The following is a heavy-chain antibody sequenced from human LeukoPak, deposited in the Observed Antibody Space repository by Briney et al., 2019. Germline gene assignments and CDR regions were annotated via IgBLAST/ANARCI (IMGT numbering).Heavy chain of an antibody. CDR2: ISADTGNT. V-gene: IGHV1-18*01. J-gene: IGHJ3*02. CDR1: GYTFTIYG. D-gene: IGHD6-19*01. CDR3: ARVSSGWHGDI. Sequence: ASVKVSCKASGYTFTIYGISWVRQAPGQGLEWMGWISADTGNTDYAQKLQGRVTMTTDTSTSTAYMEMRSLRSDDTAVYYCARVSSGWHGDIWGQGTMVTVSS.